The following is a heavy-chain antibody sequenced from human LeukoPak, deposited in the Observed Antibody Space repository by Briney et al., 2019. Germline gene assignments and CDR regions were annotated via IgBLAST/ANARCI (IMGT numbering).Heavy chain of an antibody. V-gene: IGHV1-2*02. CDR2: INPNSGGT. CDR3: ARVDQWLMGNY. J-gene: IGHJ4*02. Sequence: SSVNVSCKASGYSVTGCYKYWLRQAPRQGLELMGWINPNSGGTNYAQKFQGRVTMTRDTSISTAYMELSRLRSDDTAVYYCARVDQWLMGNYWGQGTLVTVSS. CDR1: GYSVTGCY. D-gene: IGHD6-19*01.